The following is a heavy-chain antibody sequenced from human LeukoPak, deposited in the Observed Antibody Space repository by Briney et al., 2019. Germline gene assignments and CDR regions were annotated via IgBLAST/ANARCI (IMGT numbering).Heavy chain of an antibody. CDR1: GYTLTSYG. Sequence: ASVKVSCKASGYTLTSYGISWVRQAPGQGLEWMGWISAYNGNTNYAQKLQGRVTMTTDTSTSTAYMELRSLRSDDTAVYYCARGRELTPYCPHYYYYMDVWGKGTTVTVSS. CDR2: ISAYNGNT. CDR3: ARGRELTPYCPHYYYYMDV. J-gene: IGHJ6*03. V-gene: IGHV1-18*01. D-gene: IGHD1-7*01.